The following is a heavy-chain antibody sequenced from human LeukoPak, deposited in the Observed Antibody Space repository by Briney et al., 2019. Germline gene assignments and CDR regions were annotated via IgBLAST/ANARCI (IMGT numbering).Heavy chain of an antibody. J-gene: IGHJ4*02. CDR2: ISYDGSNK. Sequence: GGSLRLSCAASGFTFSSYAMHWVRQAPGKGLEWVAVISYDGSNKYHADSVKGRFTISRDNSKNTLYLQMNSLRAEDTAVYYCAKDTYSSSPKADYWGQGTLVTVSS. CDR1: GFTFSSYA. V-gene: IGHV3-30-3*01. D-gene: IGHD6-6*01. CDR3: AKDTYSSSPKADY.